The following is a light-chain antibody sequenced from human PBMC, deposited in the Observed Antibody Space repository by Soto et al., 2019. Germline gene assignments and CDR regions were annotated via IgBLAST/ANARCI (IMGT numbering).Light chain of an antibody. CDR3: CSYAGSYFYV. V-gene: IGLV2-11*01. CDR2: DVS. Sequence: QSALTQPRSVSGSPGQSVTISCTGTGSGLGHYNSVSWYQYHPGKAPKLIIFDVSERPAGVTDRFSGSKSANTASLTISGLQVADEADYYCCSYAGSYFYVFGTGPKLTVL. CDR1: GSGLGHYNS. J-gene: IGLJ1*01.